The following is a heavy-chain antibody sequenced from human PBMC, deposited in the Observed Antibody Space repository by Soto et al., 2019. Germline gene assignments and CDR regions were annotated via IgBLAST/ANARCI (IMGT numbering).Heavy chain of an antibody. D-gene: IGHD5-18*01. CDR3: AIERRRYTNAFDI. V-gene: IGHV3-33*01. J-gene: IGHJ3*02. CDR1: GFTFSSYG. CDR2: IWYDGSNK. Sequence: GGSLRLSCAASGFTFSSYGMHWVRQAPGKGLEWVAVIWYDGSNKYYADSVKGRFTISRDNSKNTLYLQMNSLRAEDTVVYYCAIERRRYTNAFDIRGQGIMVTVSS.